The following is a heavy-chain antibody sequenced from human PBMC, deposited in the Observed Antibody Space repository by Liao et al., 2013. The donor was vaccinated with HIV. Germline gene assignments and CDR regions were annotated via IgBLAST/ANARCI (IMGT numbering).Heavy chain of an antibody. CDR2: VHYTGST. D-gene: IGHD2-21*01. CDR3: VRDAYMTDVFDI. Sequence: QVQLQESGSGLVRPSGTLSLTCSVSGASVNDHYWSWIRQSPGKGLEWIGYVHYTGSTSYNPSLGSRVTLSVDTSQNQLSLKLNSVTTADTAVYYCVRDAYMTDVFDIWGQGTMVTVSS. J-gene: IGHJ3*02. V-gene: IGHV4-59*02. CDR1: GASVNDHY.